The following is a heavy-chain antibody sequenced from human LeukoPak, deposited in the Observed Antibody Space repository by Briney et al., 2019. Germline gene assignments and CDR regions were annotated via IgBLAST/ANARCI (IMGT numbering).Heavy chain of an antibody. D-gene: IGHD1-26*01. Sequence: AGGSLRLSCAASGFTVSSNYMSWVRQAPGKGLEWVSVIYSGGSTYYADSVKGRFTISRDNSKNTLYLQMNSLRAEDTAVYYCARDFGRRGFDYWGQGTLVTVSS. CDR1: GFTVSSNY. J-gene: IGHJ4*02. V-gene: IGHV3-53*01. CDR2: IYSGGST. CDR3: ARDFGRRGFDY.